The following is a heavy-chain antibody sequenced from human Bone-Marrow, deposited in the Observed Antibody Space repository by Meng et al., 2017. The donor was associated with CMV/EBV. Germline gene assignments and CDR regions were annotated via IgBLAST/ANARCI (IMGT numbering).Heavy chain of an antibody. CDR1: GFTFNTYW. D-gene: IGHD3-10*01. J-gene: IGHJ6*02. CDR3: ARDRTYGSGTGGYGMDV. Sequence: GESLKISCVASGFTFNTYWMSWVRQAPGKGLEWVANIKQDGSEKYYVDSVKGRFTISRDNAKNSLYLQMNSPRAEDTAVYYCARDRTYGSGTGGYGMDVWGQGTTVTVSS. V-gene: IGHV3-7*01. CDR2: IKQDGSEK.